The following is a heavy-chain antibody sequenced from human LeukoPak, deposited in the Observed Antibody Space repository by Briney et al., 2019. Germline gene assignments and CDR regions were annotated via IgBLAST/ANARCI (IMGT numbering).Heavy chain of an antibody. J-gene: IGHJ4*02. D-gene: IGHD2-21*01. V-gene: IGHV4-4*07. CDR3: ARDGAYDESIDYFDF. CDR2: IHSSGST. CDR1: GGSISSDY. Sequence: SETLSLTCTVSGGSISSDYWSWIRQPAGKGLQWIGRIHSSGSTNYNPFLKSRVTMSVDTSKNQFSLRLSSVTAADTAVYYCARDGAYDESIDYFDFWGQGTLVTVSS.